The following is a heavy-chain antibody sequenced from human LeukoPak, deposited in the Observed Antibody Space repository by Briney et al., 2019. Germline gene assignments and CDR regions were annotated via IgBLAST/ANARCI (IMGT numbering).Heavy chain of an antibody. J-gene: IGHJ4*02. CDR3: ARDLEPVYYYDSSGYDY. D-gene: IGHD3-22*01. CDR2: ISYDGSNK. V-gene: IGHV3-30*03. Sequence: GRSLRLSCAASGFTFSSYGMHWVRQAPGKGLEWVAVISYDGSNKYYADSVKGRFTISRDNSKNTLYLQMNSLRAEDTAVYYCARDLEPVYYYDSSGYDYWGQGTLVTVSS. CDR1: GFTFSSYG.